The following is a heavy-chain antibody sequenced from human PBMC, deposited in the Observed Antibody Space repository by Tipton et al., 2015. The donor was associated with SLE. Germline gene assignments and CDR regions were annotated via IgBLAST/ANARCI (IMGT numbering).Heavy chain of an antibody. CDR1: GFTFSSYA. CDR3: ARDKKAPSYYYYYMDV. CDR2: IYYSGST. V-gene: IGHV4-59*01. Sequence: LRLSCAASGFTFSSYAMHWIRQPPGKGLEWIGYIYYSGSTNYNPSLKSRVTISVDTSKNQFSLKLSSVTAADTAVYYCARDKKAPSYYYYYMDVWGKGTTVTVSS. J-gene: IGHJ6*03.